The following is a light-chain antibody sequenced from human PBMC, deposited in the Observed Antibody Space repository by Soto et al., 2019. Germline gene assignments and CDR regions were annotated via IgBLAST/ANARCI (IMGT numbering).Light chain of an antibody. J-gene: IGKJ2*01. Sequence: EIVLTQSPGTLSLSPGERATLSCRASQSVSSSSLAWYQQKPGQAPRLLIYGASIRATGIPDRFSGSGSGTDFTLIITRLEPEDLAVYYCQQYGRSPYTFGQGTKLEIK. CDR1: QSVSSSS. CDR3: QQYGRSPYT. CDR2: GAS. V-gene: IGKV3-20*01.